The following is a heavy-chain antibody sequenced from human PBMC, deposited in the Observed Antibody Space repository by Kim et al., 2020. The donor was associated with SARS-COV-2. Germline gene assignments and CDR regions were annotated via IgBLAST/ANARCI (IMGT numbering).Heavy chain of an antibody. D-gene: IGHD3-22*01. J-gene: IGHJ4*02. Sequence: SETLSLTCTVSGGSISSGGYYWSWIRQHPGKGLEWIGYIYYSGSTYYNPSLKSRVTISVDTSKNQFSLKLSSVTAADTAVYYCARERNYYDSSGDYYAPVFDYWGQGTLVTVSS. CDR1: GGSISSGGYY. CDR3: ARERNYYDSSGDYYAPVFDY. V-gene: IGHV4-31*03. CDR2: IYYSGST.